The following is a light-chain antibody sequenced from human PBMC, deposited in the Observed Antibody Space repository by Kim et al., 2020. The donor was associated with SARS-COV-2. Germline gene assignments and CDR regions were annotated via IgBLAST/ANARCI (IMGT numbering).Light chain of an antibody. Sequence: VLTQPPSASLTPGQRVTISCSGSGSNIGSNTVSWYHQVPGTAPKLLIYNNNQRPSGVPDRFSGSKSGTSASLAISGLQSEDEADYYCAAWDDSLNGYVFGSGTKVTVL. CDR3: AAWDDSLNGYV. V-gene: IGLV1-44*01. CDR1: GSNIGSNT. J-gene: IGLJ1*01. CDR2: NNN.